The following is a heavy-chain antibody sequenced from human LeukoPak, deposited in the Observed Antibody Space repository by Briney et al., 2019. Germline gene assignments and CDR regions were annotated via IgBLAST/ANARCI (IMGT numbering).Heavy chain of an antibody. D-gene: IGHD6-6*01. Sequence: SETLSLTCTVSGGSIRSYYWSWIRQPPGKGLEWIGYIYYSGSTNYNPSLKSRVTISVDTSKNQFSLKLSSVTAADTAVYYCARAKRYSSSVNWFDPWGQGTLVTVSS. CDR3: ARAKRYSSSVNWFDP. J-gene: IGHJ5*02. CDR2: IYYSGST. V-gene: IGHV4-59*12. CDR1: GGSIRSYY.